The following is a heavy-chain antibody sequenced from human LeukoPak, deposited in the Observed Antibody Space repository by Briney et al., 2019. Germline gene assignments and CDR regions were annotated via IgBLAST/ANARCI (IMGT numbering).Heavy chain of an antibody. V-gene: IGHV3-30-3*01. CDR2: ISYDGSNK. D-gene: IGHD2-2*01. CDR3: ARRVVVPAAPYYFDY. CDR1: GFTFSSYA. Sequence: GGSLRLSCAASGFTFSSYAMHWVRQAPGKGLEWVAVISYDGSNKYYADSVKGRFTISRDNAKNTLYLQMNSLRAEDTAVYYCARRVVVPAAPYYFDYWGQGTLVTVSS. J-gene: IGHJ4*02.